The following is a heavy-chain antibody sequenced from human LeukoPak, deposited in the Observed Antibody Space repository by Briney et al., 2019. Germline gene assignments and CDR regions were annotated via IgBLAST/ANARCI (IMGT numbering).Heavy chain of an antibody. CDR2: INPNSGGT. D-gene: IGHD3-3*01. CDR3: ARGDDFWSGPGDAFDI. Sequence: ASVKVSCKASGYTFTGYYMQWVRQAPGQGLEWMGWINPNSGGTNYAQKFQGRVTMTRDTSISTAYMELSRLRSDDTAVYYCARGDDFWSGPGDAFDIWGQGTMVTVSS. J-gene: IGHJ3*02. V-gene: IGHV1-2*02. CDR1: GYTFTGYY.